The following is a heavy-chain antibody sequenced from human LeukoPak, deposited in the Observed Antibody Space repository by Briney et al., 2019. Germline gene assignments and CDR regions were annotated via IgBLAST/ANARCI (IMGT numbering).Heavy chain of an antibody. D-gene: IGHD6-6*01. CDR2: IYSGGST. V-gene: IGHV3-53*01. CDR3: AKEYSSSPDFDY. J-gene: IGHJ4*02. Sequence: PGGSLRLSCAVSGLTVGSNFMNWVRQAPGKGLEWVSGIYSGGSTFYADSVKGRFTISRDNSKNTLYLQMNSLRAEDTAVYYCAKEYSSSPDFDYWGQGTLVTVSS. CDR1: GLTVGSNF.